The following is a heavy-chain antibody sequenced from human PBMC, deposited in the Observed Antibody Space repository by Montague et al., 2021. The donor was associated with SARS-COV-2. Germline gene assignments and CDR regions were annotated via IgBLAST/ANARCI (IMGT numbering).Heavy chain of an antibody. CDR2: INSDGSST. Sequence: SLRLSCAASGFTFRSYWMHWVRQASGKGLVWVSRINSDGSSTGYADSVKGRFTISRDNAKNTLYLQMNSLRAEDTAVYYCARSIGDFWSGYEDYYSAMGVWGQGTTVTVSS. CDR3: ARSIGDFWSGYEDYYSAMGV. D-gene: IGHD3-3*01. J-gene: IGHJ6*02. CDR1: GFTFRSYW. V-gene: IGHV3-74*01.